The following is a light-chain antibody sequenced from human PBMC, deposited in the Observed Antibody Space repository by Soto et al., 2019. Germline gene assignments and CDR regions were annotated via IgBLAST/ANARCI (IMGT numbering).Light chain of an antibody. Sequence: DIQLTQFPSFLSASLGARVTITCGASQGIRNYLAWYQQKKGKAPKLLIYDASSLEGGVPSRFSGSGYGTEFSLTISGLQTEDSATYYCLQDINYPWTFGQGTQVDIK. CDR3: LQDINYPWT. V-gene: IGKV1-9*01. CDR2: DAS. CDR1: QGIRNY. J-gene: IGKJ1*01.